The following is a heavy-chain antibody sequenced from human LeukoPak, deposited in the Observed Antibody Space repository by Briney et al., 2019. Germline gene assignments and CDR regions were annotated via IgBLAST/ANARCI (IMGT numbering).Heavy chain of an antibody. CDR1: GFTSSSYA. J-gene: IGHJ6*04. V-gene: IGHV3-23*01. Sequence: GGCLRLSCAASGFTSSSYAVSWVRPAPGEGLEWVSAISGRVDVTYYADSVKGRFTISRDNSKNTPYLQMNSLRAEDTAVYYCAKDRKKARNYYYYYGMDVWGKGTTVTVSS. CDR3: AKDRKKARNYYYYYGMDV. CDR2: ISGRVDVT.